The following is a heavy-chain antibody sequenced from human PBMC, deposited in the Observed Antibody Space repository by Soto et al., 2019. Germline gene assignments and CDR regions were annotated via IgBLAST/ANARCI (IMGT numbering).Heavy chain of an antibody. CDR2: FNAGNGNT. Sequence: ASVKVSCKASGYTFTSYAMHWVRQAPGQRLEWMGWFNAGNGNTKYSQKLQGRVTITRDTSASTAYMELSSLRSEDTAVYYCAREPYCSSTSCHYYYYYMDVWGKGTTVTVSS. J-gene: IGHJ6*03. V-gene: IGHV1-3*01. CDR1: GYTFTSYA. CDR3: AREPYCSSTSCHYYYYYMDV. D-gene: IGHD2-2*01.